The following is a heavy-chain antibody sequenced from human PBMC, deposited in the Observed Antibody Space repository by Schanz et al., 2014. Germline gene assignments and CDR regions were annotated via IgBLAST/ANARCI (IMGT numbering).Heavy chain of an antibody. CDR1: GYVFTAYY. Sequence: QVRLVQSGAEVKKPGASVKVSCKASGYVFTAYYMHWVRQAPGQGLEWMGVTNPNGGAEFAQKFQGRISMTRDTSTSTVYMELSSLRSEDTAVYYCASALTTWGGMDVWGQGTTVTVSS. D-gene: IGHD4-4*01. V-gene: IGHV1-2*02. CDR3: ASALTTWGGMDV. CDR2: TNPNGGA. J-gene: IGHJ6*02.